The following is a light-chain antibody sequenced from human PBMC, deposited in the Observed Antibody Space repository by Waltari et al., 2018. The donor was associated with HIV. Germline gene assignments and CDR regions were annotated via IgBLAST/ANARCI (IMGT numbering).Light chain of an antibody. J-gene: IGLJ1*01. CDR1: SSDVGGYNY. CDR3: SSYTSTTTLD. CDR2: EVT. V-gene: IGLV2-14*01. Sequence: HSALTQPASVSGSPGQSITISCTGTSSDVGGYNYVSWYQQPPGKAPKLMIYEVTNRPSGVSIRFSGSKSGNTASLTISGLQADDEADYYCSSYTSTTTLDFGAGTKVTVL.